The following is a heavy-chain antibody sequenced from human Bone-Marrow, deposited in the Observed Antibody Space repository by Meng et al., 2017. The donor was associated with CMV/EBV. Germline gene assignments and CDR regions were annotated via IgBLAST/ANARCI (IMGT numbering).Heavy chain of an antibody. Sequence: ASVKVSCKASGYTFTSYHMHWVRQAPGQGLEWMGWISAYNGNTNYAQKLQGRVTMTTDTSTSTAYMELRSLRSDDTAVYYCARVTLIDYDGGQFDYWGQGTLVAVSS. J-gene: IGHJ4*02. V-gene: IGHV1-18*04. CDR2: ISAYNGNT. CDR1: GYTFTSYH. D-gene: IGHD3-3*01. CDR3: ARVTLIDYDGGQFDY.